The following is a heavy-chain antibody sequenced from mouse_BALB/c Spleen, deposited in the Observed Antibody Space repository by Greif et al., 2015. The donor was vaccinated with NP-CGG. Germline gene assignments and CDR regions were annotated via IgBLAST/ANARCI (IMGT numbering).Heavy chain of an antibody. CDR3: ARDDGYYWYFDV. J-gene: IGHJ1*01. Sequence: EVKVVESGGGLVQPGGSLRLSCATSGFTFSDFYMEWVRQPPGKRLEWIAASRNKANDYTTEYSASVKGRFIVSRDTSQSILYPQMNALRAEDTAIYYCARDDGYYWYFDVWGAGTTVTVSS. D-gene: IGHD2-2*01. V-gene: IGHV7-1*02. CDR2: SRNKANDYTT. CDR1: GFTFSDFY.